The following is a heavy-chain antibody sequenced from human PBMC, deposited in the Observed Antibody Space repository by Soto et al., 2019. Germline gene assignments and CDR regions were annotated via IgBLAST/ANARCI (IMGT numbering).Heavy chain of an antibody. Sequence: GRPLRLSCAASGFNFSNYSMNLVRQAPGKGLEWVSYISSSSSTIYYADSVKGRFTISRDNAKNSLYLQMNSLRDEDTAVYYCARDSPAGITMVRGVITTNWFDPWGQGTLVTVS. V-gene: IGHV3-48*02. D-gene: IGHD3-10*01. J-gene: IGHJ5*02. CDR3: ARDSPAGITMVRGVITTNWFDP. CDR2: ISSSSSTI. CDR1: GFNFSNYS.